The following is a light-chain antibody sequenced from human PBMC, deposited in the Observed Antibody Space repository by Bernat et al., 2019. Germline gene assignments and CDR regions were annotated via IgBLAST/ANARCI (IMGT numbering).Light chain of an antibody. J-gene: IGKJ4*01. CDR3: QQRSNWPPT. Sequence: EIVLTQSPATLSLSPGERATLSCRASPSVSSYLALYQQKPGQAPRLLIYDASNRATGIPARFSGSGSGTDFTLTISRLEPEDFAVYYCQQRSNWPPTVGGGTEVEIK. CDR2: DAS. CDR1: PSVSSY. V-gene: IGKV3-11*01.